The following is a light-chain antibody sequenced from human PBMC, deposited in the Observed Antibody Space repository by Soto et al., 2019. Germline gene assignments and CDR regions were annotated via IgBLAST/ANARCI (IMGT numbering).Light chain of an antibody. CDR3: GEYATSNNVYSV. Sequence: QSALTQPPSASGSPGQSVTISCTGTSSDVGGYNYVSWYQQYPGRAPKLMIYEVTKRPSGVPDRFSGSKSGNTASLTVSGLQAEDEDDYDCGEYATSNNVYSVFGGGTKLPVL. CDR1: SSDVGGYNY. CDR2: EVT. J-gene: IGLJ3*02. V-gene: IGLV2-8*01.